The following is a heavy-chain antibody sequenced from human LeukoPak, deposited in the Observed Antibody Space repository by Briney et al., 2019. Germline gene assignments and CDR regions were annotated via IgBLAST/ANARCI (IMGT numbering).Heavy chain of an antibody. CDR2: IYPDDSDT. J-gene: IGHJ4*02. Sequence: GESLKISCEASGYTFTNYWIAWVRQMPGKGLEWMGIIYPDDSDTKYSPSFQGQVTISADKSISTAYLQWSNLKASDTAMYYCARSSDSSGYYDYFDYWGQGTLLTVSS. V-gene: IGHV5-51*01. CDR3: ARSSDSSGYYDYFDY. D-gene: IGHD3-22*01. CDR1: GYTFTNYW.